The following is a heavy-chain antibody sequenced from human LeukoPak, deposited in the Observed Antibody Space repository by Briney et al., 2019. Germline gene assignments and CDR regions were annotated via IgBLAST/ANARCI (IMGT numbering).Heavy chain of an antibody. J-gene: IGHJ4*02. CDR3: GSGLIRPGRKDY. D-gene: IGHD1-14*01. V-gene: IGHV3-74*01. Sequence: GGTLRLSCAATGFTLSSYWMNWVRQAPGRELAWVSGIKSEGTITHYAHSVKGRFTISRDNANKTLYVQMKSLRAEDTDEYYCGSGLIRPGRKDYWGRGTLVTVSS. CDR1: GFTLSSYW. CDR2: IKSEGTIT.